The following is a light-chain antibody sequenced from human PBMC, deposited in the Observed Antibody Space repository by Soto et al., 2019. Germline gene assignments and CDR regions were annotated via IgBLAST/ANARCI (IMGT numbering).Light chain of an antibody. CDR3: QQYGSSPPYT. Sequence: DIVLTQSPDTLSLSPGESATLSCRASQSVSGNYLAWYQQKPGQSPRLLIYGSSDRATGIPDRFSGSGSGKDFPLPISRVEPEDFGVYNCQQYGSSPPYTFGKGTKLEIK. V-gene: IGKV3-20*01. CDR1: QSVSGNY. J-gene: IGKJ2*01. CDR2: GSS.